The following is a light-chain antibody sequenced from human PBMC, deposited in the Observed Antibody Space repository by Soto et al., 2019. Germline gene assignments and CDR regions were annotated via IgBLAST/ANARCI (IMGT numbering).Light chain of an antibody. CDR3: QQRSNWPPWT. CDR1: QSVSSY. V-gene: IGKV3-11*01. J-gene: IGKJ1*01. CDR2: DAS. Sequence: EIVLTQSPATLSLPPGERATLTCRASQSVSSYLAWYQQKPGQAPRLLIYDASNRATGIPARFSGSGSGTDFTLTISSLEHEDFAVYYCQQRSNWPPWTLGQGTKVDIK.